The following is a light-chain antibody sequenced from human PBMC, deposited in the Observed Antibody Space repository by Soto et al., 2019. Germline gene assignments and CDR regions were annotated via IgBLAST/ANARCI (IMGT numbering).Light chain of an antibody. Sequence: EIVMTQSPATLSVSPGERATLSCSASQSVSSNLAWYQQKPGQAPRLLIYGASTRATGIPARFSGSGPGTEFTLTISSLQSEDFAVYYCQQYNNWPPWTFGQGTKVEIK. J-gene: IGKJ1*01. V-gene: IGKV3-15*01. CDR2: GAS. CDR3: QQYNNWPPWT. CDR1: QSVSSN.